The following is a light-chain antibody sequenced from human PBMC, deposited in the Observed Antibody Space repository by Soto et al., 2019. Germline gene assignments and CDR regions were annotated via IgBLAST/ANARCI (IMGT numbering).Light chain of an antibody. V-gene: IGKV3-15*01. CDR1: QSVSVN. J-gene: IGKJ1*01. CDR2: GVS. CDR3: QQYNSYSWT. Sequence: EIVMTQSPGTLSVSPGERATLSCRASQSVSVNLAWYQQKPGQAPRLLIYGVSTRATGIPARFSGSESGTEFTLTISSLQPDDFATYYCQQYNSYSWTFGQGTKVEIK.